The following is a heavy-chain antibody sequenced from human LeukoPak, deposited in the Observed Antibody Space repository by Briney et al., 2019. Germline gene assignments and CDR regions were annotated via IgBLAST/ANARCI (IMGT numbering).Heavy chain of an antibody. V-gene: IGHV1-18*01. Sequence: ASVKVSCKASGYTFSNYGINWVRQAPGQGLEWMGWISAYNGNRNYAQKLQGRVTMTTDTSTNTAYMELRSLRSDDTAVYYCARDHNVLLWFGESPPYYLDVWGKGTTVTISS. CDR3: ARDHNVLLWFGESPPYYLDV. CDR1: GYTFSNYG. D-gene: IGHD3-10*01. CDR2: ISAYNGNR. J-gene: IGHJ6*03.